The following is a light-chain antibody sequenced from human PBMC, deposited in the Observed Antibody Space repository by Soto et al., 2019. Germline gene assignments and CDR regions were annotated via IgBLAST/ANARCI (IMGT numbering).Light chain of an antibody. CDR1: QSVSRN. Sequence: EIVMTQSPATLSVSPGERATLSCRASQSVSRNLAWYQQNPGQAPRLLIYGASTRATGIPARFSGSGSGTEFTLTISSLQSEDFAVYYCQQYNNWPQLTFGGGTKGEIK. V-gene: IGKV3-15*01. CDR3: QQYNNWPQLT. CDR2: GAS. J-gene: IGKJ4*01.